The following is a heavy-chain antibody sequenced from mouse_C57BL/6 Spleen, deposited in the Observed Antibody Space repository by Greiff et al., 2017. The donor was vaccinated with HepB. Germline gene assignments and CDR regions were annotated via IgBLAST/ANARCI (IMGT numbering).Heavy chain of an antibody. CDR3: ASLITTVVAPFDY. J-gene: IGHJ2*01. CDR2: IYPGSGST. V-gene: IGHV1-55*01. Sequence: QVQLQQSGAELVKPGASVKMSCKASGYTFTSYWITWVKQRPGQGLEWIGDIYPGSGSTNYNEKFKSKATLTVDTSSSTAYMQLSSLTSEDSAVYYCASLITTVVAPFDYWGQGTTLTVSS. D-gene: IGHD1-1*01. CDR1: GYTFTSYW.